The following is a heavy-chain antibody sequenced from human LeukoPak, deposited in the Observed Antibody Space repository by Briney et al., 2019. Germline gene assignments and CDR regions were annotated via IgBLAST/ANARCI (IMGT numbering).Heavy chain of an antibody. CDR1: GGSISSSSYY. Sequence: SETLSLTCPVAGGSISSSSYYWGWIRDPPGKGLEWSGRIYYSGSTYYNPSLKRRGTVSVDPSKNQLSLELSSLTSADSAVDYPARATRGYLLEYWGQGTLVTVSS. J-gene: IGHJ4*02. D-gene: IGHD5-18*01. V-gene: IGHV4-39*07. CDR2: IYYSGST. CDR3: ARATRGYLLEY.